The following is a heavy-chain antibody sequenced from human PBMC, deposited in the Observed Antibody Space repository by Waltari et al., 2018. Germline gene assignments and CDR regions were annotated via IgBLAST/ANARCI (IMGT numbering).Heavy chain of an antibody. Sequence: QVQLQESGPGLVKPSETLSLTCTVSGGSISSYYWSWIRQPAGKGLEWIGRIYTSGSTDDIPSLKSRVTMSVDTSKNQFSLKRSSVTAADTAVYYCARGGYCSSTSCYTPHDAFDIWGQGTMVTVSS. J-gene: IGHJ3*02. CDR1: GGSISSYY. CDR2: IYTSGST. D-gene: IGHD2-2*02. CDR3: ARGGYCSSTSCYTPHDAFDI. V-gene: IGHV4-4*07.